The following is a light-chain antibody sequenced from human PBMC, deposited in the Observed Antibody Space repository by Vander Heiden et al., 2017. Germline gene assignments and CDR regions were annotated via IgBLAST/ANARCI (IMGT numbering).Light chain of an antibody. CDR2: KVS. V-gene: IGKV2-30*01. CDR3: MQNTHWPLYT. Sequence: DVVMTQSPLSLPVTVGEPASISCRSSHSLVYSDGNTYLSWFHQRPGQSPRRLFYKVSNRDSGVPDRFSGSGSGTDFTLKISRVEAEDVGVYYCMQNTHWPLYTFGQGTKLEI. CDR1: HSLVYSDGNTY. J-gene: IGKJ2*01.